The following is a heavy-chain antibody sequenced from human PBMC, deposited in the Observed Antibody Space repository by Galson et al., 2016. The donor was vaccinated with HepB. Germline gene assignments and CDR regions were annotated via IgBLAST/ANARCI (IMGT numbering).Heavy chain of an antibody. J-gene: IGHJ4*02. CDR3: ARAQALDFKTSALDQ. Sequence: QSGAEVKKPGESLKISCRGSGFNFNTHWIAWVRQMPGKGLEWMGIIYPGDSDTRYGPSFRGQVTISADKSINTAYLQWSSLKASDTALYYCARAQALDFKTSALDQWGQGTRVSVSS. V-gene: IGHV5-51*01. CDR2: IYPGDSDT. D-gene: IGHD3-9*01. CDR1: GFNFNTHW.